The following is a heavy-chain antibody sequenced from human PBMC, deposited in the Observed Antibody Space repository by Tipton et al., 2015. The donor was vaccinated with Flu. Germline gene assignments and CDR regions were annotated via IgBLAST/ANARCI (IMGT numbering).Heavy chain of an antibody. CDR1: GGPFSSYA. CDR3: AVPTMTVFSSSRGY. D-gene: IGHD3-10*01. Sequence: QVQLVQSGAEVKKPGSSVKVSCKASGGPFSSYAIKWVRQAPGQGLEWIGGIIPILGTEDYAQKFQGRVTITADESTKTAYMELNSLRSEDTAVYYCAVPTMTVFSSSRGYWGQGTLVTVSS. J-gene: IGHJ4*02. V-gene: IGHV1-69*11. CDR2: IIPILGTE.